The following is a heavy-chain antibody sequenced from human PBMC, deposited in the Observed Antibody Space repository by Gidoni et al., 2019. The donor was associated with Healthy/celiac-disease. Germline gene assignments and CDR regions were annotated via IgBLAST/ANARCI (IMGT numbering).Heavy chain of an antibody. CDR3: ARVRSPYYYYGMDV. Sequence: QVQLQQWGAGLLKPSETLSLTCAVDGGSFSGYYWTWIRQPPGRGLEWIGEINQSGSTNYNPSLKSRVTISLDTSKNQLSLKLSSVTAADTAVYYCARVRSPYYYYGMDVWGQGTTVTVSS. CDR1: GGSFSGYY. J-gene: IGHJ6*02. V-gene: IGHV4-34*01. CDR2: INQSGST.